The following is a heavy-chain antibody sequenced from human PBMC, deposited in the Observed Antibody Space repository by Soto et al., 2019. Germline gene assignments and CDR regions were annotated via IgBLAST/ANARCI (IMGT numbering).Heavy chain of an antibody. D-gene: IGHD6-6*01. CDR3: ARPSIAARTSSDY. CDR1: GGSISSSSYY. CDR2: IYYSGST. Sequence: SETLSLTCTVSGGSISSSSYYWGWIRQPPGKGLEWIGSIYYSGSTYYNPSLKSRVTISVDTSKNQFSLKLSSVTAADTAVYYCARPSIAARTSSDYWGQGTRVTVSS. J-gene: IGHJ4*02. V-gene: IGHV4-39*01.